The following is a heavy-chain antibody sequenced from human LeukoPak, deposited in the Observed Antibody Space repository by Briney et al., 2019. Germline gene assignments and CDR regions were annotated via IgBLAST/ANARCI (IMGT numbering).Heavy chain of an antibody. V-gene: IGHV4-39*07. CDR1: GGSISSSSYY. CDR2: IYYSGST. Sequence: SETLSLTCTVSGGSISSSSYYWGWIRQPPGKGLEWIGSIYYSGSTYYNPSLKSRVTISVDTSKNQFSLKLSSVTAADTAVYYCARVFTTDYDILTGYSARWFDPWGQGTLVTVSS. CDR3: ARVFTTDYDILTGYSARWFDP. J-gene: IGHJ5*02. D-gene: IGHD3-9*01.